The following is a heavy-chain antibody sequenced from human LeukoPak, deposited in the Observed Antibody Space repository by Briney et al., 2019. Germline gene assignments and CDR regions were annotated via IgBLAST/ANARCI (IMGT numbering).Heavy chain of an antibody. Sequence: GGSLRLSCAASGFTFSSYEMNWVRQAPGKGLEWVSYISSSGSTIYYADSVKGRFTISRDNAKNSLYLQMNSLRAEDTAVYYCAREGNGVVSGYFDYWGQGTLVTVSS. D-gene: IGHD3-3*01. CDR3: AREGNGVVSGYFDY. CDR2: ISSSGSTI. CDR1: GFTFSSYE. V-gene: IGHV3-48*03. J-gene: IGHJ4*02.